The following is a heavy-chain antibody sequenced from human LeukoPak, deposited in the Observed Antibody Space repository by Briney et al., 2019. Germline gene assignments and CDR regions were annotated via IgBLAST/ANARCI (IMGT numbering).Heavy chain of an antibody. Sequence: ASVKVSCKASGYTFTSFDINWVRQAPGQGLEWMGWMNPSSGNTGYAPKFQGRVTITRDTSISTAYMELSSLRSEDTAVYYCAREDIVVVPPSRPLDPWGQGTLVIVSS. CDR3: AREDIVVVPPSRPLDP. D-gene: IGHD2-2*01. V-gene: IGHV1-8*01. CDR2: MNPSSGNT. J-gene: IGHJ5*02. CDR1: GYTFTSFD.